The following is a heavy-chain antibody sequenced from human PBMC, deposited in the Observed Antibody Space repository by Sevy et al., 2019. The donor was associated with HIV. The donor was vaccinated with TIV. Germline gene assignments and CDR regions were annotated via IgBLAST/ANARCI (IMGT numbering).Heavy chain of an antibody. CDR1: GFSISGYG. J-gene: IGHJ4*02. CDR3: AKEGPGYNYDSSGYYPS. CDR2: IWYDGTNK. D-gene: IGHD3-22*01. Sequence: GGSLRLSCAASGFSISGYGMHWVRQAPGKGLEWVAVIWYDGTNKEYADSVKGQFTISRDNSKNTVYLQMNSLRAEDTAVYYCAKEGPGYNYDSSGYYPSWGQGTLVTVSS. V-gene: IGHV3-33*06.